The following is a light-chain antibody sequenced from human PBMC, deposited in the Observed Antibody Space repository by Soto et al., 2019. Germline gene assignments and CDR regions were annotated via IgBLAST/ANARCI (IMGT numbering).Light chain of an antibody. V-gene: IGLV2-8*01. Sequence: QSALTQPHSASGSPGQSVTISCTGTSXDVGAYNYVSWYQQHPGKAPKLMIYEVSRRPSGVPDRFSGSKSGNTASLTVSGLQADDEADYYCSSYAGSNRVFGTGTKVILL. CDR3: SSYAGSNRV. CDR2: EVS. J-gene: IGLJ1*01. CDR1: SXDVGAYNY.